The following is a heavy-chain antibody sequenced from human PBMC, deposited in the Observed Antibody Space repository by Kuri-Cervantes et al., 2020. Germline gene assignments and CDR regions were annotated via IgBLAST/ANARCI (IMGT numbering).Heavy chain of an antibody. J-gene: IGHJ3*01. CDR1: GFTFSSYS. V-gene: IGHV3-48*01. CDR3: VTYGGDAFDV. D-gene: IGHD4-23*01. CDR2: ISSSSTTI. Sequence: LSLTCAASGFTFSSYSMNWVRQAPGKGLEWLSYISSSSTTIYYTDSVKGRFTISRDNAKNSLYLQMNSLRAEDTAVYYCVTYGGDAFDVWGQGTMVTVSS.